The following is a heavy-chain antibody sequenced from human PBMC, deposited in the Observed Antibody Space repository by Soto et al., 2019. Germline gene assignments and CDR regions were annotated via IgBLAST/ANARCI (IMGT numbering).Heavy chain of an antibody. J-gene: IGHJ6*02. CDR2: ISANNGNT. CDR3: ARMADYDILTGYFRGHYGMDV. D-gene: IGHD3-9*01. V-gene: IGHV1-18*01. CDR1: GGTFSSYA. Sequence: GASVKVSCKDSGGTFSSYAISWVRQAPRQGLEWMGWISANNGNTNYAQKLQGRVTMTTDTSTSTAYMELRSLRSDDTAVYYCARMADYDILTGYFRGHYGMDVWGQGTTVTVSS.